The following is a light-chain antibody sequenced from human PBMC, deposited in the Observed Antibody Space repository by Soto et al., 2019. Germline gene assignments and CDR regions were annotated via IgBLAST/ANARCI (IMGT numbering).Light chain of an antibody. Sequence: QSVLTQPPSASGSPGQSVTISCTGTSSDVGDYNYVSWYQQHPGKAPKLMIYEVSKRPSGVPDRFSGSKSGNTASLTVSGLQAEDEADYYCSSYAGSNNWVFGGGTKLPVL. V-gene: IGLV2-8*01. J-gene: IGLJ3*02. CDR1: SSDVGDYNY. CDR2: EVS. CDR3: SSYAGSNNWV.